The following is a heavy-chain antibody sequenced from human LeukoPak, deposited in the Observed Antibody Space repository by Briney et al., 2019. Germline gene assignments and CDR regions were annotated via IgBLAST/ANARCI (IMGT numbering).Heavy chain of an antibody. CDR2: ISYDGTKI. CDR3: AREESITLDY. V-gene: IGHV3-30-3*01. Sequence: GGSLRLSCAASGFTFSYSDMNWVRQAPGKGLEWLTAISYDGTKIHYADSVKGRFTISRDNSNSTLYLQMDSLRPDDTAVYYCAREESITLDYWGQGTLVTVAS. D-gene: IGHD5-24*01. CDR1: GFTFSYSD. J-gene: IGHJ4*02.